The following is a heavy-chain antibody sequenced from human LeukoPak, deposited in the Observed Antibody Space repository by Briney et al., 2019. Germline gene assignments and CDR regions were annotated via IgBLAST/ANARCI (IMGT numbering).Heavy chain of an antibody. Sequence: SETLSLTCAVYGGSFSGYYWSWIRQPPGKGLEWIGEINHSGSTNYNPSLKSRVTISVDTSKNQFSLKLSSVTAADTAVYYCARARLGYYDSSDNGLDYWGQGTLVTVSS. CDR3: ARARLGYYDSSDNGLDY. J-gene: IGHJ4*02. V-gene: IGHV4-34*01. CDR2: INHSGST. CDR1: GGSFSGYY. D-gene: IGHD3-22*01.